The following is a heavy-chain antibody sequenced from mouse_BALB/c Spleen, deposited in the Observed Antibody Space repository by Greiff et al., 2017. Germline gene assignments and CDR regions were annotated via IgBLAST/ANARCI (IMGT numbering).Heavy chain of an antibody. J-gene: IGHJ4*01. CDR1: GYSFTGYY. V-gene: IGHV1-31*01. D-gene: IGHD1-1*01. CDR2: INPYNGAT. CDR3: AKGGTVVATYYAMDY. Sequence: VQLQQSGPELVKPGASVKISCKASGYSFTGYYMHWVKQSHVKSLEWIGRINPYNGATSYNQNFKDKASLTVDKSSSTAYMELHSLTSGDSAVYYCAKGGTVVATYYAMDYWGQGTSVTVSS.